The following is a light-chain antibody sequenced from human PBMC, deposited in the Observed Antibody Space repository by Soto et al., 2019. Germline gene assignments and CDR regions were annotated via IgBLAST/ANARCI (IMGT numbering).Light chain of an antibody. CDR1: QAVSTW. Sequence: DIQMTQSPSFVSASVGDRVTITCRASQAVSTWLAWYQQKPGDAPKLLIYAASTLQSGVPSRFSGSGSGTDFTLAIRNREPEDVATYYCQQSNSFPRTFGGGTKVEIK. J-gene: IGKJ4*01. V-gene: IGKV1-12*01. CDR3: QQSNSFPRT. CDR2: AAS.